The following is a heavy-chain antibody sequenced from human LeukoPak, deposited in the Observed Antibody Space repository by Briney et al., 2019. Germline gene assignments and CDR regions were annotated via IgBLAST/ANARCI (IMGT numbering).Heavy chain of an antibody. V-gene: IGHV1-69*05. CDR3: ARDLSCGDFIFDY. D-gene: IGHD4-17*01. CDR2: IIPIFGTA. CDR1: GGTFSSYA. Sequence: GASVKVSCKASGGTFSSYAISWVRQAPGQGLEWMGRIIPIFGTANYAQKFQGRVTITTDESTSTAYMELSSLRSEDTAVYYCARDLSCGDFIFDYWGQGVLVTVSS. J-gene: IGHJ4*02.